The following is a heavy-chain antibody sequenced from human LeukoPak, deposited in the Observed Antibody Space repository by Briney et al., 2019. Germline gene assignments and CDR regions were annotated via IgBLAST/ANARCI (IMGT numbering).Heavy chain of an antibody. CDR3: ARGLSGLDGDY. CDR1: GGSFSGYY. J-gene: IGHJ4*02. D-gene: IGHD1-26*01. CDR2: INHSGST. V-gene: IGHV4-34*01. Sequence: PSETLSLTCAVYGGSFSGYYWSWIRQPPGKGLEWIGEINHSGSTNYNPSLKSRVTISVDTSKSQFSLKLSSVTAADTAVYYCARGLSGLDGDYWGQGTLVTVSS.